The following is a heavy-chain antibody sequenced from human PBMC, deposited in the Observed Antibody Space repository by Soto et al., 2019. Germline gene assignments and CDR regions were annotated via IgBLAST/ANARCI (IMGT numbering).Heavy chain of an antibody. V-gene: IGHV4-59*01. Sequence: SETLSLTCTVSGGSISSYYWSWIRQPPGKGLEWIGYIYYSGSTNYNPSLKSRVTISVDTSKNQFSLKLSSVTAADTAVYYCASPLRYSPDWFDPWGQGTLVTVSS. D-gene: IGHD5-18*01. CDR3: ASPLRYSPDWFDP. CDR2: IYYSGST. J-gene: IGHJ5*02. CDR1: GGSISSYY.